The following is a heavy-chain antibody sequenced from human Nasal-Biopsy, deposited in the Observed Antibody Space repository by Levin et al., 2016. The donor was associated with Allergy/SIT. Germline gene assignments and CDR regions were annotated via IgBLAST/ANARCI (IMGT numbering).Heavy chain of an antibody. J-gene: IGHJ4*02. CDR2: LYWDDEV. V-gene: IGHV2-5*02. CDR3: AHGPSHFDY. CDR1: GFSLRTPGVG. Sequence: SGPTLVKPRQTLTLTCTISGFSLRTPGVGVGWIRQPPGKALEWLALLYWDDEVHYSPSLNSRLTMTKDTSKNQVALTMTNLDPVDTATYYCAHGPSHFDYWGQGILVTVSS.